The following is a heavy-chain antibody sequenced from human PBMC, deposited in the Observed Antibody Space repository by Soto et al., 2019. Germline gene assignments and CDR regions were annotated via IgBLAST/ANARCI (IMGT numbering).Heavy chain of an antibody. D-gene: IGHD6-13*01. V-gene: IGHV1-8*01. CDR3: ARERSAAGTGWFDP. CDR2: MNPNSGNT. J-gene: IGHJ5*02. CDR1: GYTFTSYD. Sequence: ASVKVSCKASGYTFTSYDINWVRQATGQGLEWMRWMNPNSGNTGYAQKFQGRVTMTRNTSISTAYMELSSLRSEDTAVYYCARERSAAGTGWFDPWGQGTLVTVSS.